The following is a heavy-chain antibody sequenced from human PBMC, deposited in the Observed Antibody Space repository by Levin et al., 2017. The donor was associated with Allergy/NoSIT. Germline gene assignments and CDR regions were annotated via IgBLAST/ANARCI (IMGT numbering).Heavy chain of an antibody. CDR1: GFTFSNYG. D-gene: IGHD3-16*01. CDR2: ITNNGGST. Sequence: ASVKVSCSASGFTFSNYGMRWVRQSPGKGLETVSTITNNGGSTYYADSVKGRFTISRDNSKNTLYLQMSSLRPEDTAVYYCVRDWGFDYWGQGTLVTVSS. CDR3: VRDWGFDY. J-gene: IGHJ4*02. V-gene: IGHV3-64D*06.